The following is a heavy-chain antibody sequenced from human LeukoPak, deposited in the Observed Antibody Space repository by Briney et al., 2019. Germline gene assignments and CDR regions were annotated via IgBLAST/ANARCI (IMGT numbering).Heavy chain of an antibody. CDR1: GFTFSSYS. D-gene: IGHD1-26*01. J-gene: IGHJ4*02. V-gene: IGHV3-21*01. CDR2: ISSSSSYI. CDR3: ARSSGSYAVDY. Sequence: PGGSLRLSCAASGFTFSSYSMNWVRQAPGKGLEWVSSISSSSSYIYCADSVKGRFTISRDNAKNSLYLQMNSLRAEDTAVYYCARSSGSYAVDYWGQGTLVTVSS.